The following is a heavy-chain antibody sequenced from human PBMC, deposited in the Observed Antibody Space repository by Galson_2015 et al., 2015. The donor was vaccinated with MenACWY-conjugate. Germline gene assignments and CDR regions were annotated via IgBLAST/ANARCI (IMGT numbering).Heavy chain of an antibody. J-gene: IGHJ4*02. CDR2: IKQDGNDK. D-gene: IGHD1-26*01. CDR3: ARGPRGQLPGVDFDY. Sequence: SLRLSCAASGFTLSNYWMSWARQAPGKGLEWVASIKQDGNDKEYLDSVKGRFTISRDNARNSLYLQMNSLRAEDTAIYYCARGPRGQLPGVDFDYWGQGTLVTVSS. V-gene: IGHV3-7*03. CDR1: GFTLSNYW.